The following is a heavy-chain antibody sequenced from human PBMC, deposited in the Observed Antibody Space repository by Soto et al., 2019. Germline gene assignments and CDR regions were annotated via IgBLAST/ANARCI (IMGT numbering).Heavy chain of an antibody. CDR3: ARGPGSGGTMIGWGGDD. CDR2: INPNSGGT. D-gene: IGHD3-22*01. V-gene: IGHV1-2*02. J-gene: IGHJ4*02. CDR1: GYTFTCYY. Sequence: XSVKVSCKASGYTFTCYYMHLVRQAPGQGLECMGWINPNSGGTNYAQKFQVRVTMTRDTSISTAYMELSRLRSDDTAVYYCARGPGSGGTMIGWGGDDWGQGTLVTVSS.